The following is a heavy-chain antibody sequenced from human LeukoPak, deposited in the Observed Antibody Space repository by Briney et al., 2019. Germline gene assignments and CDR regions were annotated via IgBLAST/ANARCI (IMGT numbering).Heavy chain of an antibody. CDR3: ARGTLYSGWSYYLDY. J-gene: IGHJ4*02. CDR1: GGSFSGYY. CDR2: INHSGST. Sequence: PSETLSLTCAVYGGSFSGYYWSWIRQPPGKGLEWIGEINHSGSTNYNPSLKSRVTISVDTSKNQFSLKLISVTAADTAVYYCARGTLYSGWSYYLDYWGQGNLVTVSS. V-gene: IGHV4-34*01. D-gene: IGHD6-19*01.